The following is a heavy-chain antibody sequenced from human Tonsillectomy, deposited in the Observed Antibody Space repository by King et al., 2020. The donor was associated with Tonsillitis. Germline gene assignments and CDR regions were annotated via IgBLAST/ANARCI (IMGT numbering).Heavy chain of an antibody. D-gene: IGHD1-26*01. CDR2: INWNGGST. V-gene: IGHV3-20*04. CDR1: GFTFDDYA. J-gene: IGHJ4*02. CDR3: ARDRVGATPYFDY. Sequence: VQLVESGGGVVRPGGSLRLSCAASGFTFDDYAMSWVRQAPGKGLEWVSGINWNGGSTTYADSVKGRFHISRDNAKNSLSLQMNSLRAEDTALYYCARDRVGATPYFDYWGQGTLVTVSS.